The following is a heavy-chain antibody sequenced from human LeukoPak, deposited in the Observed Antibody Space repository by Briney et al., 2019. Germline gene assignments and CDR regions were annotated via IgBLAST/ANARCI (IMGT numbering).Heavy chain of an antibody. J-gene: IGHJ4*02. V-gene: IGHV1-69*13. CDR2: IIPIFGTA. D-gene: IGHD3-16*02. CDR3: ARDGNFYDYVWGSYRALFDY. Sequence: SVKVSCKASGGTFSSYAISWVRQAPGQGLEWMGGIIPIFGTANYAQKFQSRVTITADESTSTAYMELSSLRSEDTAVYYCARDGNFYDYVWGSYRALFDYWGQGTLVTVSS. CDR1: GGTFSSYA.